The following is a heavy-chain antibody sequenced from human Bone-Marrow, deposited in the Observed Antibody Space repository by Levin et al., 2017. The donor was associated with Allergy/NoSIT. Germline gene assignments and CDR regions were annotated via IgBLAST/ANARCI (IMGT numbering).Heavy chain of an antibody. V-gene: IGHV3-23*01. CDR1: GFTFSTYA. CDR3: AREFGGPGLYSVDY. D-gene: IGHD2-15*01. J-gene: IGHJ4*02. CDR2: ITNSRT. Sequence: GESLKISCAASGFTFSTYAITWVRQAPGKGLQWVSAITNSRTYYADSVKGRFTLSRDNSKNTVSLQMSTLRADDTAVYYFAREFGGPGLYSVDYWGQGALVIVSS.